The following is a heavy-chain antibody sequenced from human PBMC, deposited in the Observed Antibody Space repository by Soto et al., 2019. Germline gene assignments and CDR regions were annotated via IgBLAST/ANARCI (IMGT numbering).Heavy chain of an antibody. V-gene: IGHV5-51*01. CDR2: IYPGDSDT. CDR1: GYSFTSYW. D-gene: IGHD6-6*01. Sequence: LKISCKGSGYSFTSYWIGWVRQMPGKGLEWMGIIYPGDSDTRYSPSFQGQVTISADKSISTAYLQWSSLKASDTAMYYCARHPGGIYSSSPQYYGMDVWGQGTTVTVSS. CDR3: ARHPGGIYSSSPQYYGMDV. J-gene: IGHJ6*02.